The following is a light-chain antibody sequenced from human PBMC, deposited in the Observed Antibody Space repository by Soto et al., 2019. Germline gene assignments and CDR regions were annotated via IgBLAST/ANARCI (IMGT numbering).Light chain of an antibody. J-gene: IGKJ5*01. CDR2: GAS. Sequence: DIVMTQSPATLSVPPGERATLSCRASQSVGSYLAWYQPQPGQAPRLLIYGASSRATGIPDRFTGSGSETSFTLTISRLETEDFALYDCQHYQRGHPIAFGQGTRLEIK. CDR1: QSVGSY. CDR3: QHYQRGHPIA. V-gene: IGKV3D-15*01.